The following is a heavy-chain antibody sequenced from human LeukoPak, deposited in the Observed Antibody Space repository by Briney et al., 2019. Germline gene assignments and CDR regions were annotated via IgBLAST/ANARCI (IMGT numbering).Heavy chain of an antibody. J-gene: IGHJ4*02. V-gene: IGHV3-30*18. CDR3: AKGAPEQWLVLNY. Sequence: GGSLRLSCAASGFTFSSYGMHWVRQAPGKGLEWVAVISYDGSNKYYADSVKGRFTISGDNSKNTLYLQMNSLRAEDTAVYYCAKGAPEQWLVLNYWGQGTLVTVSS. D-gene: IGHD6-19*01. CDR1: GFTFSSYG. CDR2: ISYDGSNK.